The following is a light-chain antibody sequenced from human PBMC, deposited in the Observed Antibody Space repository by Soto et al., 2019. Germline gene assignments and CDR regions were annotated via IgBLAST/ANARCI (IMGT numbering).Light chain of an antibody. V-gene: IGKV3-15*01. CDR2: DAS. Sequence: EIVMTQSPDTLSVSPGERATLSCRASQSVSSNLAWYQQKPGQAPRLLIYDASTRAPGFPARFSGSGSGTEFPLTLRSLQSEDFAVYYCHHYNSWPYSFGQGTKVDIK. J-gene: IGKJ2*03. CDR3: HHYNSWPYS. CDR1: QSVSSN.